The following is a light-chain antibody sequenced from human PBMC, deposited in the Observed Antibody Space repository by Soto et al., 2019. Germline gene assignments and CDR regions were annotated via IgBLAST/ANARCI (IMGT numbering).Light chain of an antibody. J-gene: IGKJ1*01. CDR1: QGISNY. Sequence: DIQMTQSPSSLSASVGDRVTITCRASQGISNYLAWYQQQPGKVPKLLIYVASTLQSGVPSRFSGSGSGTDFTLTISSLQPEDVATSYCQKYNSAPWTFGQGTKVEIK. CDR2: VAS. V-gene: IGKV1-27*01. CDR3: QKYNSAPWT.